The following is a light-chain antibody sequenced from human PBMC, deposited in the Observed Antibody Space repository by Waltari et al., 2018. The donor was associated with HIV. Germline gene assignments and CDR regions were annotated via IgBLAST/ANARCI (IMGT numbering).Light chain of an antibody. J-gene: IGLJ2*01. V-gene: IGLV3-25*03. Sequence: SSELTQPPSVSVSPGQTARIPCSGDALPKQYTSWYQQKPGQAPVLVIYKDKERPSGIPERFSGSTSGTTVTLTISGRQAEDEADYYCQSTDSSGTRICGGGTKLTVL. CDR3: QSTDSSGTRI. CDR1: ALPKQY. CDR2: KDK.